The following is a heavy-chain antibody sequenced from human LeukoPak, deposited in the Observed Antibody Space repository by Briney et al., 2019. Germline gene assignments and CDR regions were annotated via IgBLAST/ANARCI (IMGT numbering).Heavy chain of an antibody. J-gene: IGHJ4*02. CDR1: RYTFTSYD. CDR2: MSPNTGRT. D-gene: IGHD3-10*01. CDR3: ARLSQAPDYYTLGGYYYLGY. V-gene: IGHV1-8*01. Sequence: ASVKVSCKASRYTFTSYDINWVREAAGHGLEWMGWMSPNTGRTGYARKFQGRITMTRDTSINTAYMELTNLRSEDTAIYYCARLSQAPDYYTLGGYYYLGYWGQGTPVTVSS.